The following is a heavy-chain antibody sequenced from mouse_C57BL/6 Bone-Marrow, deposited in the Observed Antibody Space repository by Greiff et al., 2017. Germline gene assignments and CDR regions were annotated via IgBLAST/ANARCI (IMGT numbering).Heavy chain of an antibody. Sequence: EVKLMESGGGLVQPGGSMKLSCAASGFTFSDAWMDWVRQSPEKGLEWVAEISNKANNHATYYAEYVKGRFTISRDDSKSNVYLQMKSLRAEDTGYYDCTSLIYDYGNSPWGQGTSVTVSS. CDR1: GFTFSDAW. CDR3: TSLIYDYGNSP. J-gene: IGHJ4*01. CDR2: ISNKANNHAT. V-gene: IGHV6-6*01. D-gene: IGHD1-1*01.